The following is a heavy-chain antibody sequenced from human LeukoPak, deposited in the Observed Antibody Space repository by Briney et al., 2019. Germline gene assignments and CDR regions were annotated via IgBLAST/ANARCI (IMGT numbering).Heavy chain of an antibody. Sequence: GGSLRLSCAASGFTFSSYALSWVRQAPAKGLEWVSGITGSGDTTYYADSVKGRFTISRDNSKNTLYLQVNSLRAEDTAVYYCAKHTVPPYFDYWGQGTLVTVSS. V-gene: IGHV3-23*01. D-gene: IGHD4-17*01. CDR2: ITGSGDTT. CDR3: AKHTVPPYFDY. CDR1: GFTFSSYA. J-gene: IGHJ4*02.